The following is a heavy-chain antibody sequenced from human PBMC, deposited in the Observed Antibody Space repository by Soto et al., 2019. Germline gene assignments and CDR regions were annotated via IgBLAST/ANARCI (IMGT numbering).Heavy chain of an antibody. D-gene: IGHD4-17*01. CDR1: GGSINYSY. J-gene: IGHJ6*02. V-gene: IGHV4-59*01. CDR3: ARVNYGDYYYGMDV. Sequence: PSETLSLTCTVSGGSINYSYWTWIRQPPGKGLEWIGYISYTGSANYNASLKSRLTISVDTSKNQFSLKLSSVTAADTALYYCARVNYGDYYYGMDVCGQGTTVTVSS. CDR2: ISYTGSA.